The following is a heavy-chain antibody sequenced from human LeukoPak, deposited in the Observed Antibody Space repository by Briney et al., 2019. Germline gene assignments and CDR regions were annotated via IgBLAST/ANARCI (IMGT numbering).Heavy chain of an antibody. Sequence: SETLSLTCAVYGGSFSGYYWSWIRQPPGKGLEWIGEINHSGSTNYNPSLKSRVTISVDTSKNQFSLKLSSATAADTAVYYCARGYSNPYYYYYGMDVWGQGTTVTVSS. V-gene: IGHV4-34*01. D-gene: IGHD4-11*01. CDR3: ARGYSNPYYYYYGMDV. CDR2: INHSGST. CDR1: GGSFSGYY. J-gene: IGHJ6*02.